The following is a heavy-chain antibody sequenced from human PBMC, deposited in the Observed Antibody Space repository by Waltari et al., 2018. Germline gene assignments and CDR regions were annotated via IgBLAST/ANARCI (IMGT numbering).Heavy chain of an antibody. J-gene: IGHJ4*02. CDR1: GFTFSSYA. CDR3: AKDRYYHGSGSHTFDY. V-gene: IGHV3-30*18. CDR2: IWYDGSNK. Sequence: QVQLVESGGGVVQPGRSLRLSCAASGFTFSSYAMHWFRQAPGKGLEWVAVIWYDGSNKYYADSVKGRFTISRDNSKNTLYLQMNSLRAEDTAMYYCAKDRYYHGSGSHTFDYWGQGTLVTVSS. D-gene: IGHD3-10*01.